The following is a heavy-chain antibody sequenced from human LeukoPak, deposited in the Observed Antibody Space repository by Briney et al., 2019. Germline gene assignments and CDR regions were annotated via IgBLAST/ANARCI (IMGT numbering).Heavy chain of an antibody. CDR1: GFTFSSYE. J-gene: IGHJ4*02. CDR3: AKDKGAVTGTFDY. D-gene: IGHD1-14*01. V-gene: IGHV3-23*01. Sequence: GGSLRLSCAASGFTFSSYEMNWVRQAPGKGLEWVSGLTGGGGGTSYADSVKGRFTISRDNSKNTLYLQMNSLRAEDTAVYYCAKDKGAVTGTFDYWGQGTLVTVSS. CDR2: LTGGGGGT.